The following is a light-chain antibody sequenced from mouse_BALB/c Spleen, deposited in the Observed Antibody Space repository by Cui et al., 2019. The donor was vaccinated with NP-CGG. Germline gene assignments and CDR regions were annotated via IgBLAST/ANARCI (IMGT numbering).Light chain of an antibody. CDR2: GTN. Sequence: QTVVTHESALTTSPGETVTLTCRSSTGAVTTPNYANWVQEKPDHLFTGLIGGTNNRAPGVPARFSGSLIGDKAALTITGAQTEDEAIYFCALWYSNHWVFGGGTKLTVL. CDR3: ALWYSNHWV. J-gene: IGLJ1*01. V-gene: IGLV1*01. CDR1: TGAVTTPNY.